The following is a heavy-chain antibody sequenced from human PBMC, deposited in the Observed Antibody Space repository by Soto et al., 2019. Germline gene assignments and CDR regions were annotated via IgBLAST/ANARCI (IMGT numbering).Heavy chain of an antibody. J-gene: IGHJ5*01. V-gene: IGHV4-30-2*05. CDR1: GGSISSGGYS. Sequence: PSETLSLTCAVSGGSISSGGYSWSWIRQPPGKGLEWIGYIYHSGSTYYNPSLKSRITIKPDTSNNQLSLQLNSVTPDDTAVYYCARLIGNSWLDSWGQGTLVTVSS. CDR3: ARLIGNSWLDS. D-gene: IGHD3-16*01. CDR2: IYHSGST.